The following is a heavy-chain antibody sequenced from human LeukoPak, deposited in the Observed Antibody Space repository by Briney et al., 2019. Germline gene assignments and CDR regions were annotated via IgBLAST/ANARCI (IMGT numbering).Heavy chain of an antibody. J-gene: IGHJ3*02. CDR2: IYTSGST. V-gene: IGHV4-61*02. CDR1: SGSISSGSYY. D-gene: IGHD3-3*01. Sequence: SETLSLTCTVSSGSISSGSYYWSWIRQPAGKGLEWIGRIYTSGSTNYNPSLKSRVTISVDTSKNQFSLKLSSVTAADTAVYYCARKGSLGFLEWLPDAFDIWGQGTMVTVSS. CDR3: ARKGSLGFLEWLPDAFDI.